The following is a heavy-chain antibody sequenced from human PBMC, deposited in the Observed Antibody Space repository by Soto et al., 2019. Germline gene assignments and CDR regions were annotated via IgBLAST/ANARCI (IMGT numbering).Heavy chain of an antibody. Sequence: PSETLSLSCTVSGGSISSSSYYWGWIRQPPGKGLEWIGSIYYSGSTYYNPSLKSRVTISVDTSKNQFSLKLSSVTAADTAVYYCARRGLSSSAGRYYFDYWGQGTLVTVSS. D-gene: IGHD6-6*01. CDR1: GGSISSSSYY. J-gene: IGHJ4*02. CDR3: ARRGLSSSAGRYYFDY. CDR2: IYYSGST. V-gene: IGHV4-39*01.